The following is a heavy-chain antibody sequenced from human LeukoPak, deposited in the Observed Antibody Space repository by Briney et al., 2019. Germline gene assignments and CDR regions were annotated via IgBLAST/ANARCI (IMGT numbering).Heavy chain of an antibody. CDR3: AKDTLTDCGGDCYSANWFDP. D-gene: IGHD2-21*02. Sequence: GGSLRLSCAASGFTVSSNYMNWVRQAPGKGLEWVSVIYGGGNIYYADSVKGRFTISRDNSKNTLYLQMNSLRAEDTAVYYCAKDTLTDCGGDCYSANWFDPWGQGTLVTVSS. V-gene: IGHV3-53*01. CDR1: GFTVSSNY. J-gene: IGHJ5*02. CDR2: IYGGGNI.